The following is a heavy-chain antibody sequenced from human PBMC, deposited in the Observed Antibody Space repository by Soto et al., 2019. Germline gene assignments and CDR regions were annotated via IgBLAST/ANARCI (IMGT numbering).Heavy chain of an antibody. V-gene: IGHV3-7*01. CDR2: INQDGSER. D-gene: IGHD2-15*01. Sequence: GGSLRLSCVASGSTFTNYWMTWVRQAPGKGLEWVANINQDGSERTHVDSVKGRFAVSRDNAKNSLYLEMNRLRAEDTAVYYCAGGDIVVVVAAGGMDVWGQGTTVTVSS. CDR3: AGGDIVVVVAAGGMDV. CDR1: GSTFTNYW. J-gene: IGHJ6*02.